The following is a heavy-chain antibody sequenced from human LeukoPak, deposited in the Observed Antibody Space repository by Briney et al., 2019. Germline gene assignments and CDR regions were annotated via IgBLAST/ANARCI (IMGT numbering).Heavy chain of an antibody. CDR1: GGSISSYY. Sequence: PSETLSLTCTVSGGSISSYYWSWIRQPPGKGLEWIGNIYYSGSTNYNPSLKSRVTISVDTSKNQFSLKLSSVTAADTAVYYCAGGRGYMDVWGKGTTVTVSS. V-gene: IGHV4-59*01. CDR3: AGGRGYMDV. CDR2: IYYSGST. D-gene: IGHD3-10*01. J-gene: IGHJ6*03.